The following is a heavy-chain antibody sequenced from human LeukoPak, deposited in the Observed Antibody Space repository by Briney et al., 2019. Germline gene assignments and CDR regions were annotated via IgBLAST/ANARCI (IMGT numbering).Heavy chain of an antibody. CDR1: GFTFSDYY. Sequence: GGSLRLSCAASGFTFSDYYMSWIRQAPGKGLEWVAFIPYDGTNKYHADSVKGRFTISRDNSKNTLYLQMNSLRAEDTAVYYCVQGTRRGAITMVRGVVGKSFYFDSWGQGTLVTVSS. CDR3: VQGTRRGAITMVRGVVGKSFYFDS. D-gene: IGHD3-10*01. J-gene: IGHJ4*02. CDR2: IPYDGTNK. V-gene: IGHV3-30*02.